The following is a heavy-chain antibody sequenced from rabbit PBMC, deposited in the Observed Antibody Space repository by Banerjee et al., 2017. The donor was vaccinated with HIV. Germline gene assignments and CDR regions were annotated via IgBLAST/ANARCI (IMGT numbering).Heavy chain of an antibody. J-gene: IGHJ4*01. CDR1: GFSLSNKYV. CDR3: VSYDDYGDRNL. D-gene: IGHD2-1*01. CDR2: INTSSGNT. V-gene: IGHV1S45*01. Sequence: QEQLEESGGDLVKPEGSLTLTCTASGFSLSNKYVMCWVRQAPGKGLEWIACINTSSGNTVYATWAKGRFTISKASWTTVTLQMTSLTAADTASYFCVSYDDYGDRNLWGPGTLVTVS.